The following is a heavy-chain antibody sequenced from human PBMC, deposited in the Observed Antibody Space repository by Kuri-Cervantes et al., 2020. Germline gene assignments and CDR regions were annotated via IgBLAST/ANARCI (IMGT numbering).Heavy chain of an antibody. CDR3: AKVEVDIAMDTYYFDY. Sequence: GGSLRLSCAPSGFTFSRSWMTWVRQAPGKGLEWVANINEDGSEKYYVDSVKGRFTITRDNVKNSLYLQMNSLRAEDTAVYYCAKVEVDIAMDTYYFDYWGQGTLVTVSS. V-gene: IGHV3-7*03. J-gene: IGHJ4*02. D-gene: IGHD5-18*01. CDR1: GFTFSRSW. CDR2: INEDGSEK.